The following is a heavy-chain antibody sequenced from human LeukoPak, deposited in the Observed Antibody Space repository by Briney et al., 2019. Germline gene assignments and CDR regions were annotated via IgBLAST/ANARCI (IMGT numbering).Heavy chain of an antibody. D-gene: IGHD4-17*01. CDR1: GGYISSSF. J-gene: IGHJ5*02. Sequence: PSETLSLTCTVSGGYISSSFWTWFRQAPGKGLELIGFTYDGGRGNYKPSLRSRVDISLDTSSNRYSLRLTSVTAADTGVYYCARLWRPHDYDNWFDHWGQGILVTVSS. CDR3: ARLWRPHDYDNWFDH. CDR2: TYDGGRG. V-gene: IGHV4-59*13.